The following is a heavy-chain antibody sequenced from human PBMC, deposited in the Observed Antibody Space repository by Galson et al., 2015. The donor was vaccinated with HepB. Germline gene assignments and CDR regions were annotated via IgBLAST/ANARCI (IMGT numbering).Heavy chain of an antibody. CDR1: GFTFSSYS. J-gene: IGHJ4*02. CDR2: ISSSSTTT. V-gene: IGHV3-48*04. Sequence: SLRLSCAASGFTFSSYSMNWVRQAPGKGLEWVSYISSSSTTTYYADSVKGRFTISRDNAKNSLYLQMDSLRAEDTAVYYCAKDEAVAGGDYFDYWGQGTLVTVSS. D-gene: IGHD6-19*01. CDR3: AKDEAVAGGDYFDY.